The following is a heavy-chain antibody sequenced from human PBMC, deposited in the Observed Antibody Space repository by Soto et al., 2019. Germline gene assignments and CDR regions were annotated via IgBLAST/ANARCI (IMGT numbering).Heavy chain of an antibody. J-gene: IGHJ4*02. CDR2: ITSRGGGA. D-gene: IGHD4-17*01. V-gene: IGHV3-23*01. CDR1: GFTFENYA. Sequence: GGSLRLSCAASGFTFENYAMTWVRQAPGKGLEWVSSITSRGGGAFYADSVKGRFTISKDMSQNILFLDMRNLRAEDTALYFCAKDSHYGGFLPLDSWGQGTRVTVSS. CDR3: AKDSHYGGFLPLDS.